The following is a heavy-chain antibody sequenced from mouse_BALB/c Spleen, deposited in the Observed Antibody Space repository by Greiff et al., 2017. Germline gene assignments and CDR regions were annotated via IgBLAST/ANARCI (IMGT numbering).Heavy chain of an antibody. V-gene: IGHV5-12-1*01. CDR3: AREGGNYWFAY. J-gene: IGHJ3*01. D-gene: IGHD2-1*01. CDR1: GFAFSSYD. CDR2: ISSGGGST. Sequence: EVNVVESGGGLVKPGGSLKLSCVASGFAFSSYDMSWVRQTPEKRLEWVAYISSGGGSTYYPDTVKGRFTISRDNAKNTLYLQMSSLKSEDTAMYYCAREGGNYWFAYWGQGTLVTVSA.